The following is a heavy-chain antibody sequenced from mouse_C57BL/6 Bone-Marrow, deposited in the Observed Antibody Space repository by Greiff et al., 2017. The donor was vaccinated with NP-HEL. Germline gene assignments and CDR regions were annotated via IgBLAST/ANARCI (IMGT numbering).Heavy chain of an antibody. J-gene: IGHJ3*01. V-gene: IGHV1-80*01. D-gene: IGHD1-1*01. CDR3: ARHYGSRAWFAY. Sequence: QVQLKESGAELVKPGASVKISCKASGYAFSSYWMNWVKQRPGKGLEWIGQIYPGDGDTNYNGKFKGKSTLTADKSSSTAYMQLSSLTSEDSAVYFCARHYGSRAWFAYWGQGTLVTVSA. CDR1: GYAFSSYW. CDR2: IYPGDGDT.